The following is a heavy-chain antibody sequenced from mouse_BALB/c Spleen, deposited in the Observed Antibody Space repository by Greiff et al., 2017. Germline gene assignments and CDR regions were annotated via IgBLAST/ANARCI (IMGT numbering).Heavy chain of an antibody. Sequence: EVQLVESGGGLVQPGGSLRLSCATSGFTFTDYYMSWVRQPPGKALEWLGFIRNKANGYTTEYSASVKGRFTISRDNSQSILYLQMNTLRAEDSATYYCARGDYGNYIGFAYWGQGTLVTVSA. V-gene: IGHV7-3*02. CDR3: ARGDYGNYIGFAY. CDR2: IRNKANGYTT. J-gene: IGHJ3*01. CDR1: GFTFTDYY. D-gene: IGHD2-1*01.